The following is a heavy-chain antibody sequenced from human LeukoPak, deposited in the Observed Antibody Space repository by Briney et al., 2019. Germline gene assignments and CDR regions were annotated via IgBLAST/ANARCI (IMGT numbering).Heavy chain of an antibody. CDR2: IHFSGDI. CDR3: SRGRDAAKGGDS. D-gene: IGHD5-18*01. V-gene: IGHV4-30-4*01. J-gene: IGHJ4*02. CDR1: GGSVNSGNHY. Sequence: TSETLSLNCTVSGGSVNSGNHYWSWTRHHPGKGLEWIGFIHFSGDIYYNPSLKSRPTISVDTSKNQFSLRLSSVTAADTAVYYCSRGRDAAKGGDSWGQGALVTVSP.